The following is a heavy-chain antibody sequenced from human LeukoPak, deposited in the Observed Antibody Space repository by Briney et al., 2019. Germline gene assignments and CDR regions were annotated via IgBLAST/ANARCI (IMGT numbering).Heavy chain of an antibody. CDR2: ISGSGRST. J-gene: IGHJ6*03. V-gene: IGHV3-23*01. D-gene: IGHD3/OR15-3a*01. Sequence: GGSLRLSCAASGFTSSNYAVSWVRQAPGKGLEWVSTISGSGRSTYYADSVKGRFTISRDNSKNTVYLHMSSLRAEDTAVYYCAKGDSNDYGFTYYYYYMDVWGKGTTVTVSS. CDR1: GFTSSNYA. CDR3: AKGDSNDYGFTYYYYYMDV.